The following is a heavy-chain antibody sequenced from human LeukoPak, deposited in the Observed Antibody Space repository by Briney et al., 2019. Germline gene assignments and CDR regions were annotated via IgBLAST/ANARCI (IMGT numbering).Heavy chain of an antibody. D-gene: IGHD3-3*01. CDR2: ISGSGGST. CDR3: AKIAVPPIDFWSGYLGPTNYMDV. J-gene: IGHJ6*03. CDR1: GFTFSSYA. V-gene: IGHV3-23*01. Sequence: PGGSLRLSCAASGFTFSSYAMSWVRQAPGKGLEWVSAISGSGGSTYYADSVKGRFTISRDNSKNTLYLQMNSLRAEDTAVYYCAKIAVPPIDFWSGYLGPTNYMDVWGKGTTVTVSS.